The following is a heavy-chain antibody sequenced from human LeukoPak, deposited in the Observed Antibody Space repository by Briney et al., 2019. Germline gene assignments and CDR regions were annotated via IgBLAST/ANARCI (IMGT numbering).Heavy chain of an antibody. V-gene: IGHV3-7*01. J-gene: IGHJ4*02. CDR1: GFTFSSYW. CDR3: ARGRFNYDSTGYSSFYH. D-gene: IGHD3-22*01. Sequence: GGSLRLSCAASGFTFSSYWMSWVRQAPGKGLEWVANIKQDGSEKYYVDSVMGRFTISRDNAKNSQYLEMNSLRAEDTAVYYCARGRFNYDSTGYSSFYHWGQGTLVTVSS. CDR2: IKQDGSEK.